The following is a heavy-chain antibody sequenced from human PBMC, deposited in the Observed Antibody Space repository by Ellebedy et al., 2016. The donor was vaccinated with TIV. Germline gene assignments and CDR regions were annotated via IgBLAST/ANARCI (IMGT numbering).Heavy chain of an antibody. CDR3: ARHLDYYDSSGYYSDAFDI. CDR1: GYSFTSYW. V-gene: IGHV5-10-1*01. J-gene: IGHJ3*02. Sequence: GESLKISCKGSGYSFTSYWISWVRQMPGKGLEWLGRIDPSDSYTNYSPSFQGHVTISADKSISTAYLQWSSLKASDTAMYYCARHLDYYDSSGYYSDAFDIWGQGTMVTVSS. CDR2: IDPSDSYT. D-gene: IGHD3-22*01.